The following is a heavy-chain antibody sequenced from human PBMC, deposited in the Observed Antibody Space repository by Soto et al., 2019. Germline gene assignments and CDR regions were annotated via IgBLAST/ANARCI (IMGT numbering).Heavy chain of an antibody. CDR3: ARQDYDFWSGYPTEPKNWFDP. Sequence: SETLSLTCTVSGGSISSSSYYWGWIRQPPGKGLEWIGSIYYSGSTYYNPSLKSRVTISVDTSQNQFSLKLSSVTAADTAVYYCARQDYDFWSGYPTEPKNWFDPWGQGTLVTVSS. CDR1: GGSISSSSYY. CDR2: IYYSGST. J-gene: IGHJ5*02. V-gene: IGHV4-39*01. D-gene: IGHD3-3*01.